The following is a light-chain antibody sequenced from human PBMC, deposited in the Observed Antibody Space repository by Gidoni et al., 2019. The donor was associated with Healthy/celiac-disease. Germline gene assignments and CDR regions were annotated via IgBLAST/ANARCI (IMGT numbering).Light chain of an antibody. CDR1: QVISSY. CDR3: QQYYSYPFT. Sequence: AIRMTQSPSSFSASTGYRVTITCRASQVISSYLAWYQQKPGKPPKLLIYAASTLQSGVPSRFSGSGSGTDFTLTISCLQSEDFATYYCQQYYSYPFTFGPGTKVDIK. J-gene: IGKJ3*01. V-gene: IGKV1-8*01. CDR2: AAS.